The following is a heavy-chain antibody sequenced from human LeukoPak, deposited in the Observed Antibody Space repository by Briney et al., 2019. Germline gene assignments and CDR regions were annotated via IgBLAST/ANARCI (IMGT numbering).Heavy chain of an antibody. CDR2: VGDSDETT. J-gene: IGHJ4*02. CDR1: GFTFATYG. V-gene: IGHV3-23*01. D-gene: IGHD4-17*01. Sequence: GGSLRLSCAASGFTFATYGMSWVRQAPGKGLEWVSVVGDSDETTHYADSVKGRFFISRDNSKNTVHLQMNSLRAEDTAVYYCAKVPGDYIFDYWGQGTLVTVSS. CDR3: AKVPGDYIFDY.